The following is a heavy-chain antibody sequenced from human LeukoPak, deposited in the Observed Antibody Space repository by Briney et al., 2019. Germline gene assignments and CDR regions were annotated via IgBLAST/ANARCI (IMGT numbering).Heavy chain of an antibody. CDR2: IKEDGSEA. D-gene: IGHD3-22*01. Sequence: GSLRLSCAAAGFTFSRYWMSWVRQATGKGLECVAKIKEDGSEAHYVDSVKGRFTISRDNAKESLYLQMNSLRAEDTAVYYCAKRDSSGYYYFDFWGQGTLVTVSS. J-gene: IGHJ4*02. CDR3: AKRDSSGYYYFDF. CDR1: GFTFSRYW. V-gene: IGHV3-7*01.